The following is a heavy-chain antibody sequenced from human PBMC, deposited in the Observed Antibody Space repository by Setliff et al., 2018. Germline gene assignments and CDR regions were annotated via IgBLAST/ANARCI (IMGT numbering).Heavy chain of an antibody. CDR2: INHSGST. CDR3: TVYNTGSSKDHY. V-gene: IGHV4-38-2*02. D-gene: IGHD2-8*02. CDR1: GHSISSGYY. J-gene: IGHJ4*02. Sequence: SETLSLTCTVSGHSISSGYYWGWIRQSPGKGLEWIGEINHSGSTNYNPSLKSRVTISVDTSKNQFSLKLSSVTAADTALYYCTVYNTGSSKDHYWGQGTPVTVSS.